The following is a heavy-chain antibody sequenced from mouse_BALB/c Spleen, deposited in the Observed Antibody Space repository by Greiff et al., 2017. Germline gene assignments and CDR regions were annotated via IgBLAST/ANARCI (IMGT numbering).Heavy chain of an antibody. CDR2: ISSGGSYT. J-gene: IGHJ4*01. CDR3: TSTTVVPYYAMDC. Sequence: EVKVEESGGGLVKPGGSLKLSCAASGFTFSSYTMSWVRQTPEKRLEWVATISSGGSYTYYPDSVKGRFTISRDNAKNTLYLQMSSLKSEDTAMYYCTSTTVVPYYAMDCWGQGTSVTVSS. CDR1: GFTFSSYT. D-gene: IGHD1-1*01. V-gene: IGHV5-6-4*01.